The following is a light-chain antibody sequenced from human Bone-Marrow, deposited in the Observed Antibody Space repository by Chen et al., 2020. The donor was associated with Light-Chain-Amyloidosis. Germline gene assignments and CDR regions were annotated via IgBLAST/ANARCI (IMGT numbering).Light chain of an antibody. V-gene: IGLV3-21*02. J-gene: IGLJ3*02. CDR2: EDS. CDR3: QVWDRSSDRPV. Sequence: SYVLPQPSSVSVAPGQTATIACGGNNIGSTSVHWYQQTPGQAPLLVVYEDSERRSGIPERLSGSNSGNTATRASSGVEAGDEADYYCQVWDRSSDRPVLGGGTKLTVL. CDR1: NIGSTS.